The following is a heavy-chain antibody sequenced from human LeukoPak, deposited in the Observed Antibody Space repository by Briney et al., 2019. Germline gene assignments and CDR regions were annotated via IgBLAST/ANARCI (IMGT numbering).Heavy chain of an antibody. CDR3: ASRGRGVAKRYYYYYMDV. CDR2: INHSGST. D-gene: IGHD3-10*01. Sequence: KSSETLSLTCAVYGGSFSGYYWSWIRQPPGKGLEWIGEINHSGSTNYNPSLKSRVTISVDTSKNQFSLKLSSVTAADTAVCYCASRGRGVAKRYYYYYMDVWGKGTTVTVSS. V-gene: IGHV4-34*01. CDR1: GGSFSGYY. J-gene: IGHJ6*03.